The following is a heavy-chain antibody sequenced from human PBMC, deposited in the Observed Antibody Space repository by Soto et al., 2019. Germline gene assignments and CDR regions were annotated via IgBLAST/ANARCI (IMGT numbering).Heavy chain of an antibody. CDR1: GFTLSSYG. D-gene: IGHD2-15*01. V-gene: IGHV3-30*18. CDR2: ISYDGSNK. CDR3: AKDSGYCSGGSCYETDY. J-gene: IGHJ4*02. Sequence: QVQLVESGGGVVQPGRSLRLSCAASGFTLSSYGMHWVRQAPGKGLEWVAVISYDGSNKYYADSVKGRFTISRDNSKNTLYLQMNSLRAEDTAVYYCAKDSGYCSGGSCYETDYWGQGTLVTVSS.